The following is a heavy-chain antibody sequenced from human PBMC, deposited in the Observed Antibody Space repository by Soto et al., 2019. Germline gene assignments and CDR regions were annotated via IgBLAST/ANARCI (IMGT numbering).Heavy chain of an antibody. CDR1: GGSISSSSYY. J-gene: IGHJ4*02. Sequence: QLQLQESGPGLVKPSETLSLTCTVSGGSISSSSYYWGWIRQPPGKGLEWIGSIYYSGSTYYNPSLKSRVTISVDTSQNKFSLKLSAVNDADTAVYYCARHTPEISVSDHWGQGTLVTVSS. V-gene: IGHV4-39*01. CDR3: ARHTPEISVSDH. D-gene: IGHD2-15*01. CDR2: IYYSGST.